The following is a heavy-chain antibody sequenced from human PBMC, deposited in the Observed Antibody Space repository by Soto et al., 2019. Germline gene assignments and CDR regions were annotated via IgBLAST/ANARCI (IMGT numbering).Heavy chain of an antibody. Sequence: GGSLRLSCAASGFTFSNAWMNWVRQAPGKGLEWVGRIKSKTDGGTTDYAAPVKGRFTISRDDSKNTLYLQMNSLKTEDTAVYYCTDINYDYYYGMDVWGQGTTVTVSS. CDR1: GFTFSNAW. D-gene: IGHD4-4*01. J-gene: IGHJ6*02. CDR3: TDINYDYYYGMDV. CDR2: IKSKTDGGTT. V-gene: IGHV3-15*07.